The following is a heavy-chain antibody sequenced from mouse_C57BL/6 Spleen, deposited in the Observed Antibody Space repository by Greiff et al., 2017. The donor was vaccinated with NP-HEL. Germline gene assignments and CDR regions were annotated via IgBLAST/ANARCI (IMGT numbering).Heavy chain of an antibody. Sequence: QVQLQQSGAELVKPGASVKISCKASGYAFSSYWMNWVKQRPGKGLEWIGQIYPGDGDTNYNGKFKGKATLTADESSSTAYMQLSSLTSEDSAVYFCARAEVYYYGSSYVYYFDYWGQGTTLTVSS. D-gene: IGHD1-1*01. CDR3: ARAEVYYYGSSYVYYFDY. V-gene: IGHV1-80*01. J-gene: IGHJ2*01. CDR2: IYPGDGDT. CDR1: GYAFSSYW.